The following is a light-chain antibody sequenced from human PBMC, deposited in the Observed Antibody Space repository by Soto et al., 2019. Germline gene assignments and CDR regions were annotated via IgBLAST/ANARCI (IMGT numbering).Light chain of an antibody. CDR1: QSVSTY. Sequence: ELVLKQSPATPSLTPEERATLSCRASQSVSTYLAWYQQRPGQAPRLLIYDASYRATDIPPRFSGSGSGTDFTLTSSRLEPEDFPVYYCQNYVRPVSFGGGTMVDI. CDR3: QNYVRPVS. CDR2: DAS. J-gene: IGKJ4*01. V-gene: IGKV3-11*01.